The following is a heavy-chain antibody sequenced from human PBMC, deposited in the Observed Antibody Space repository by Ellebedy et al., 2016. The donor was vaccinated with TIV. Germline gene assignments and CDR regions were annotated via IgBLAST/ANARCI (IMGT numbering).Heavy chain of an antibody. J-gene: IGHJ6*02. Sequence: SQTLSLTCAISGDSVSSNSAAWNWIRQSPSRGLEWLGRTYYRSKWYNDYAVSVKSRITINPDTSKNQFSLQLNSVTPEDTAVYYCARGGRYSYGPHYYYYGMDVWGQGTTVTVSS. CDR3: ARGGRYSYGPHYYYYGMDV. CDR2: TYYRSKWYN. V-gene: IGHV6-1*01. CDR1: GDSVSSNSAA. D-gene: IGHD5-18*01.